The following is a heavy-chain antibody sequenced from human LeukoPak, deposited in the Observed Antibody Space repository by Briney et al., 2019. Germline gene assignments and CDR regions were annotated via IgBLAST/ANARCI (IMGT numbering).Heavy chain of an antibody. V-gene: IGHV5-51*01. CDR2: IYPDDSNT. CDR3: ARQSITIFGVPRGWFDP. J-gene: IGHJ5*02. CDR1: GYNFPIYW. D-gene: IGHD3-3*01. Sequence: GEPLQISCQGSGYNFPIYWIGWVRQMPGQGLEWMGIIYPDDSNTIYGPSFQGQVTISADKSISTAYLQWSSLKASDTAMYYCARQSITIFGVPRGWFDPWGQGTLVTVSS.